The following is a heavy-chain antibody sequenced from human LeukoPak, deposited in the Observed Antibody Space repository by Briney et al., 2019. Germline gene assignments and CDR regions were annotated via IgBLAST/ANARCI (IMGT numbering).Heavy chain of an antibody. J-gene: IGHJ3*02. Sequence: ASVKVSCKASGYTFTSYDINWVRLATGQGLEWMGWMNPNSGNTGYAQKFQGRVTMTRNTSISTAYMELSSLRSEDTAVYYCARSSVEQQLADAFDIWGQGTMVTVSS. CDR1: GYTFTSYD. V-gene: IGHV1-8*01. D-gene: IGHD6-13*01. CDR3: ARSSVEQQLADAFDI. CDR2: MNPNSGNT.